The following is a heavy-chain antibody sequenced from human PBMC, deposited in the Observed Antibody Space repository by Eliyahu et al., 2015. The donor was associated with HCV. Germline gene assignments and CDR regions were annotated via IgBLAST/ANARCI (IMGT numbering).Heavy chain of an antibody. CDR2: INPNSGGT. Sequence: QVQLVQSGAEVKKPGASVKVSCKASGYTFXGXXXHWVRQAPGQGLEWMGWINPNSGGTNYAQKFQGRVTMTRDTSISTAYMELSRLRSDDTAVYYCARVKHVLRYTIFGVAYFDYWGQGTLVTVSS. J-gene: IGHJ4*02. V-gene: IGHV1-2*02. CDR1: GYTFXGXX. CDR3: ARVKHVLRYTIFGVAYFDY. D-gene: IGHD3-3*01.